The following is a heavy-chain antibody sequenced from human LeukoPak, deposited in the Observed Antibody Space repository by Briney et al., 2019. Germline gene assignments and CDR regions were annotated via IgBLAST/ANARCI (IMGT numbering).Heavy chain of an antibody. CDR3: ARGSLYNWFDP. CDR1: GFTFSSYD. CDR2: IGTAGDT. J-gene: IGHJ5*02. Sequence: GGSLRLSCVASGFTFSSYDMHWVRQATGKGLEWVSAIGTAGDTYYPGSVKGRFTISRENAKNSLYLRMNSLRAGDTAVYYCARGSLYNWFDPWGQGTLVTVSS. V-gene: IGHV3-13*01.